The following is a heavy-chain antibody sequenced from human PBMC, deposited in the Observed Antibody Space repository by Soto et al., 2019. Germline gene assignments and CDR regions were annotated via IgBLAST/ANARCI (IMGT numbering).Heavy chain of an antibody. J-gene: IGHJ4*02. Sequence: QVQLVQSGAEVKKPGSSVKVSCKASGGTFSSYTISWVRQAPGQGLEWMGRIIPILGIANYAQKFQGRVTITADKSTSTAYMELSSLRSEDTAVYYCARDPLHLSSLFDYWGQGTLVTVSS. CDR1: GGTFSSYT. V-gene: IGHV1-69*08. CDR3: ARDPLHLSSLFDY. CDR2: IIPILGIA.